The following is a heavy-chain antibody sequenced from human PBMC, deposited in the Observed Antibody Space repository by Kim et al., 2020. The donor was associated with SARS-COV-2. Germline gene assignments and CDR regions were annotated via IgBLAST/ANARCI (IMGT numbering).Heavy chain of an antibody. CDR3: ARGDRVATSCWFDP. Sequence: ASVKGRFTISRDNAKNSLYLQMNSLRAEDTAVYYCARGDRVATSCWFDPWGQGTLVTVSS. V-gene: IGHV3-21*01. D-gene: IGHD5-12*01. J-gene: IGHJ5*02.